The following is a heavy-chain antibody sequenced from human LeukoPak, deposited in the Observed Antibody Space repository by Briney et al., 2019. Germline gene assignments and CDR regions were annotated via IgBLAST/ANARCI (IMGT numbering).Heavy chain of an antibody. J-gene: IGHJ4*02. V-gene: IGHV3-23*01. CDR3: ARGLSPYVVDY. CDR1: GFTFSSYA. Sequence: GGSLRLSCAASGFTFSSYAMSWVRQAPGKGLEWVSASSSSGASTYYADSVKGRFTISRANSKYTLYLQMNSLRAEDTAVYYCARGLSPYVVDYWGQGTLVTVSS. CDR2: SSSSGAST. D-gene: IGHD2-2*01.